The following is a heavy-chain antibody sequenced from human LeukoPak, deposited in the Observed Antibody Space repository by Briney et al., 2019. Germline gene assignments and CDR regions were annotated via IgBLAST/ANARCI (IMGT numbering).Heavy chain of an antibody. CDR2: IIPIFGTA. Sequence: SVKVSCKASGGTFSSYAISWVRQAPGQGLEWMGGIIPIFGTANYAQKFQGRVTITADKSTSTAYMELSSLRSEDTAVYYCARHITMVRGVIGSYYYYGVGVWGKGTTVTVSS. CDR1: GGTFSSYA. V-gene: IGHV1-69*06. CDR3: ARHITMVRGVIGSYYYYGVGV. J-gene: IGHJ6*04. D-gene: IGHD3-10*01.